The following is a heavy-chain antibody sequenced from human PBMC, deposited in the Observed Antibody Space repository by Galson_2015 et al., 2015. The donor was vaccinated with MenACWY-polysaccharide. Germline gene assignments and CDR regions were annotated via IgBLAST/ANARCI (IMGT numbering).Heavy chain of an antibody. Sequence: SLRLSCAASGSKFRGSGMHWVRQAPGKGLEWVAVIQYDGSIKAYADSVKGRFTISRDNSKNTAFLEMNTLGAEDTAVYYCAREGSRIVFHAFDIWGQGTMVTVSS. D-gene: IGHD2-15*01. CDR1: GSKFRGSG. J-gene: IGHJ3*02. CDR3: AREGSRIVFHAFDI. V-gene: IGHV3-33*01. CDR2: IQYDGSIK.